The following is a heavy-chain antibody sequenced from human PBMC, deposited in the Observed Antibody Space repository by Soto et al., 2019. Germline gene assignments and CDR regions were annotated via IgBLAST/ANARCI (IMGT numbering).Heavy chain of an antibody. CDR3: VRDGFGSRDY. CDR2: IHYDGSIT. Sequence: EVQLVESGGGSVQPGGSLRLSCAGSGFTFSSYWMHWVRQAPGKGLVWVERIHYDGSITSHADSVQGRFTISRDNAKKTLFLQMNNLRVEDTAMYYCVRDGFGSRDYWGQGTLVTVSS. CDR1: GFTFSSYW. D-gene: IGHD3-16*01. J-gene: IGHJ4*02. V-gene: IGHV3-74*01.